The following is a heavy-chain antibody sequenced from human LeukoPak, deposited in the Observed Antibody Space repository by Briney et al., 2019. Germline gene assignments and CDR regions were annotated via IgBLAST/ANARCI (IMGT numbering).Heavy chain of an antibody. CDR1: GGTFSSYA. V-gene: IGHV1-69*01. J-gene: IGHJ4*02. CDR2: IIPIFGTA. D-gene: IGHD2-2*01. CDR3: AREGYCSSTSCSLGY. Sequence: ASVKVSCKASGGTFSSYAISWVRQAPGQGLVWMGGIIPIFGTANYAQKFQGRVTITADESTSTAYMELSSLRSEDTAVYYCAREGYCSSTSCSLGYWGQGTLVTVSS.